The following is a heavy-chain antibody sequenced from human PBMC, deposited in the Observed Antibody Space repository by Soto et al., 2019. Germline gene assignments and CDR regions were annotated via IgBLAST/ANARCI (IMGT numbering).Heavy chain of an antibody. D-gene: IGHD3-10*01. CDR3: ARDFPYGVYGSGSYYPTLGRRVSTIFDY. V-gene: IGHV1-18*01. J-gene: IGHJ4*02. Sequence: GASVKVSCKASGYTFTSCGISWVRQAPGQGHEWMGWISAYNGNTNYAQKHQGRVTMTTDTSTSTAYMELRSLRSDDTAVYYCARDFPYGVYGSGSYYPTLGRRVSTIFDYWGQGTLVTVSS. CDR1: GYTFTSCG. CDR2: ISAYNGNT.